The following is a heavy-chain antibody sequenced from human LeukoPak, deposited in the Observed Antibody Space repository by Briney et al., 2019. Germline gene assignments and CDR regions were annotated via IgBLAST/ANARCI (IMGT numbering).Heavy chain of an antibody. Sequence: PSETLSLTCTVSGYSITSGYYWGWVRPPPGKGLEWIGRIYYTGSTYYNPSLKTRITTSVDTSRNQFSLKLSSVTAADTAVYYCARLGYCNSVSCYGWFDPWGQGTLVSVSS. CDR3: ARLGYCNSVSCYGWFDP. CDR2: IYYTGST. CDR1: GYSITSGYY. V-gene: IGHV4-38-2*02. D-gene: IGHD2-2*03. J-gene: IGHJ5*02.